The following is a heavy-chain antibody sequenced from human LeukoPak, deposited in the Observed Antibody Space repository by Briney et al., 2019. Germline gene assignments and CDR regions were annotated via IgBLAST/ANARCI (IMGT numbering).Heavy chain of an antibody. V-gene: IGHV1-69*01. CDR2: IIPIFGTA. CDR3: ARGPPGTDGDYGVGDC. CDR1: GGTFSSYA. Sequence: EASVKVSCKASGGTFSSYAISWVRQAPGQGLEGMGGIIPIFGTANYAQKFQGRVTITADESTSTAYMELSSLRSEDTAVYYCARGPPGTDGDYGVGDCWGQGTLVTVSS. J-gene: IGHJ4*02. D-gene: IGHD4-17*01.